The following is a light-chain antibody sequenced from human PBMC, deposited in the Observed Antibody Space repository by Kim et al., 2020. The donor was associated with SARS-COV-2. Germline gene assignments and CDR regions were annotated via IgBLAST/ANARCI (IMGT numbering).Light chain of an antibody. J-gene: IGLJ3*02. CDR3: AAWDDSLSGWV. CDR1: SSNIGSYY. CDR2: RNN. V-gene: IGLV1-47*01. Sequence: QMFTISCSRSSSNIGSYYVYCYRHFPGTAPNPLISRNNQRPSAVPDRFSGSKSGTSASLAISGLRSEDEADYYCAAWDDSLSGWVFGGWTQLTVL.